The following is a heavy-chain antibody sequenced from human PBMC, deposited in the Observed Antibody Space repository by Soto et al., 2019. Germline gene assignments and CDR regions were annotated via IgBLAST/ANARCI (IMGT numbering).Heavy chain of an antibody. V-gene: IGHV1-24*01. CDR3: ATVVRGYCSSTSCGRVPPYYMDV. J-gene: IGHJ6*03. CDR1: GYTLTELS. CDR2: FDPEDGET. D-gene: IGHD2-2*03. Sequence: ASVKVSCKVSGYTLTELSMHWVRQAPGKGLEWMGGFDPEDGETIYAQKFQGRVTMTEDTSTDTAYMELSSLRSEDTAVYYCATVVRGYCSSTSCGRVPPYYMDVWGKGTTVTVSS.